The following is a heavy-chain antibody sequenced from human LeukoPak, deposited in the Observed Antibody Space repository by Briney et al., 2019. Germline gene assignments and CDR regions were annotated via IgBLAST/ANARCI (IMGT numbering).Heavy chain of an antibody. Sequence: GGSLRLSCAASGFTFDDYAMRWVRQAPGKGLEWVSGISWNSGSIGYADSVKGRFTISRDNAKNSLYLQMNSLRAEDTALYYCAKGGSSSWYGNFDYWGQGTLVTVSS. CDR1: GFTFDDYA. V-gene: IGHV3-9*01. CDR2: ISWNSGSI. D-gene: IGHD6-13*01. J-gene: IGHJ4*02. CDR3: AKGGSSSWYGNFDY.